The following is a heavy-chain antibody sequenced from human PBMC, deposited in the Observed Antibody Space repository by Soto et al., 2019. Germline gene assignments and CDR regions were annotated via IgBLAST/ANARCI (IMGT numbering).Heavy chain of an antibody. V-gene: IGHV4-59*01. CDR2: VFNSGTT. CDR1: GASMSGYS. CDR3: ASSGAGSGDF. J-gene: IGHJ4*02. Sequence: SETLSLTCTVSGASMSGYSWSWIRQPPGRGLEWIGLVFNSGTTNYNPSLKSRVSMSVDTYNNQISLKIYSVTAADTAVYYCASSGAGSGDFWGQGTLVTVSS. D-gene: IGHD3-10*01.